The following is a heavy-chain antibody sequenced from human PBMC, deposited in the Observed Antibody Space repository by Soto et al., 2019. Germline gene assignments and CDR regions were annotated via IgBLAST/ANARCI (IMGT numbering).Heavy chain of an antibody. CDR2: ISYDGSNK. Sequence: QVQLVESGGGVVQPGRSLRLSCAASGFTFSSYAMHWVRQAPGKGLERVAVISYDGSNKYYADSVKGRFTISRDNSKHTLYLQMNSLRAEDTAVYYCARVSDIAEKEWGRFDYWGQGTLVTVSS. D-gene: IGHD3-3*01. CDR1: GFTFSSYA. CDR3: ARVSDIAEKEWGRFDY. J-gene: IGHJ4*02. V-gene: IGHV3-30-3*01.